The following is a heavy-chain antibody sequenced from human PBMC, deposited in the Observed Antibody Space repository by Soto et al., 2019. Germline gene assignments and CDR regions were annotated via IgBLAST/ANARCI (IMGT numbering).Heavy chain of an antibody. Sequence: QVQLQQWGAGLLKPSETLSLTCAVYGGSFSGYYWSWIRQPPGKGLEWIGEINHSGSTNYNPSLKIRVTISVDTSKNQFSLKLSSVTAADTAVYYCARGSIAARVYYFDYWGQGTLVTVSS. V-gene: IGHV4-34*01. CDR3: ARGSIAARVYYFDY. CDR1: GGSFSGYY. CDR2: INHSGST. D-gene: IGHD6-6*01. J-gene: IGHJ4*02.